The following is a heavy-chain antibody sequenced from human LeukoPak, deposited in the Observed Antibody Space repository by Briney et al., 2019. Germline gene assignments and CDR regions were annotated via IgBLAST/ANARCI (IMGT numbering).Heavy chain of an antibody. V-gene: IGHV3-21*01. CDR1: GFTFSSYN. Sequence: GGSLRLSCAASGFTFSSYNMNWVRQPPGKGLEWVSSISSSSGHIHYADSVKGRFTISRDNANNSLYLQMNSLRDEDTAVHYCARDPGTVADPYFDYWGQGSLVTVSS. D-gene: IGHD6-19*01. CDR3: ARDPGTVADPYFDY. J-gene: IGHJ4*02. CDR2: ISSSSGHI.